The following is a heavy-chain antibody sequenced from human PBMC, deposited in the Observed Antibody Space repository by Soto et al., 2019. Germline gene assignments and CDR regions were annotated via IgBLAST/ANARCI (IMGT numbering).Heavy chain of an antibody. J-gene: IGHJ4*02. CDR3: ASYYGSGSPRGY. D-gene: IGHD3-10*01. CDR2: ISSSSTTI. CDR1: GFTFSSYS. Sequence: EVQLVESGGGLVQPGGSLRLSCAASGFTFSSYSMNWVRQAPGEGLEWVSYISSSSTTIYYADSVKGRFTTSRDNAKNSLYLQMNSLRDEDTAVYYCASYYGSGSPRGYWGQGTLVTVSS. V-gene: IGHV3-48*02.